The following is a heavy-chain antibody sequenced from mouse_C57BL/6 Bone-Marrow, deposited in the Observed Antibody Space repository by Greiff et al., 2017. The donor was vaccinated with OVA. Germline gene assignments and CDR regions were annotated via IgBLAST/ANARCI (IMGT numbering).Heavy chain of an antibody. CDR3: ARDGGGPENYFDY. V-gene: IGHV5-16*01. J-gene: IGHJ2*01. CDR1: GFTFSDYY. D-gene: IGHD3-3*01. Sequence: EVKVVESAGGLVQPGRSMKLSCTASGFTFSDYYMAWVRQVPEKGLEWVANINYDGSSTYYLDSLKSRFIISRDNAKNILYLQMSSLKSEDTATYYCARDGGGPENYFDYWGQGTTLTVSS. CDR2: INYDGSST.